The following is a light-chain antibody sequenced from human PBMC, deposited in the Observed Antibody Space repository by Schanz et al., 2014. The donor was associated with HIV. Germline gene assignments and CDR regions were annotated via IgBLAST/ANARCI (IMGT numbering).Light chain of an antibody. Sequence: QSVLTQPPSVSGAPGQGITISCTGTSSNIGAGYDVHWYQHLPGRAPKLLIYGNNNRPSGVPDRFSGSKSGPSASLAITGLQAEDEADYFCQSYDRGLNAVVFGGGTKLTVL. CDR2: GNN. V-gene: IGLV1-40*01. CDR1: SSNIGAGYD. CDR3: QSYDRGLNAVV. J-gene: IGLJ2*01.